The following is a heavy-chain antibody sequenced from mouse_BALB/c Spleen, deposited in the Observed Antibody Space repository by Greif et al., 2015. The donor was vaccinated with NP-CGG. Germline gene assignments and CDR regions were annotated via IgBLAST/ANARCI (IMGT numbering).Heavy chain of an antibody. J-gene: IGHJ4*01. CDR3: VSSLWYYAMDY. Sequence: EVQLQQSGAELVKPGASVKLSCTASGFNIKDTYMHWVRQRPEQGLEWIGRIDLANGNTKYDPKFQGKATITADTSSNTAYLQLSSLTSEDTAVYYCVSSLWYYAMDYWGQGTSVTVSS. V-gene: IGHV14-3*02. CDR1: GFNIKDTY. CDR2: IDLANGNT. D-gene: IGHD1-1*02.